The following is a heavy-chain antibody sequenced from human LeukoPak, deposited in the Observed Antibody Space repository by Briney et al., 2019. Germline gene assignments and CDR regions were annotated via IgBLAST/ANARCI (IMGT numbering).Heavy chain of an antibody. D-gene: IGHD5-12*01. CDR3: ARSLRGYSGYDYTPLDY. CDR1: GFTFSSYA. V-gene: IGHV3-21*01. Sequence: GGSLRLSCAASGFTFSSYAMSWVRQAPGKGLEWVSSISSSSSYIYYADSVKGRFTISRDNAKNSLYLQMNSLRAEDTAVYYCARSLRGYSGYDYTPLDYWGQGTLVTVSS. CDR2: ISSSSSYI. J-gene: IGHJ4*02.